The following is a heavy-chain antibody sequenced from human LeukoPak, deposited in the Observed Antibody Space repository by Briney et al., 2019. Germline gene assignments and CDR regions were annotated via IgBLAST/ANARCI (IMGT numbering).Heavy chain of an antibody. V-gene: IGHV4-39*07. D-gene: IGHD3-22*01. Sequence: SETLSLTCTVSGGSLSSSRYYWGWIRQPPGKGLEWIGSIYYSGSTYYNPSLKSRVTISVDTSKNQFSLKLSSVTAADTAVYYCASETYYYDSSADYWGQGTLVTVSS. CDR3: ASETYYYDSSADY. J-gene: IGHJ4*02. CDR1: GGSLSSSRYY. CDR2: IYYSGST.